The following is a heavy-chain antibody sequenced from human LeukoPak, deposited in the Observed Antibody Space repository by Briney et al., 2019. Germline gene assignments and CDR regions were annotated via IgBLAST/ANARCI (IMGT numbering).Heavy chain of an antibody. CDR3: ARGRAYRRDWFDF. J-gene: IGHJ5*01. V-gene: IGHV3-64*02. CDR2: ISSEGGTT. CDR1: GFTFSIFS. D-gene: IGHD5-18*01. Sequence: GGSLRLSCVASGFTFSIFSVHWVRQAPGKGLEYISAISSEGGTTYYVDSVKGRFTISRDNSKNTLNLQMGSLRVEDMAVYYCARGRAYRRDWFDFWGQGTLVTVSS.